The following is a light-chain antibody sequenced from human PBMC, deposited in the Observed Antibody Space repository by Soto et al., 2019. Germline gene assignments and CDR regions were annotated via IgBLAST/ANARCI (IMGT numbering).Light chain of an antibody. J-gene: IGLJ1*01. CDR3: SSYTSSSTLV. CDR1: SSDVGGYHY. Sequence: QAVVTQPASVSGSPGQSISISCTGTSSDVGGYHYVSWYQQHPGKAPKLMIYDVNNRPSGVSDRVSGSKSGNTASLTISGLQAEDEADYYCSSYTSSSTLVFGTGTKLPVL. CDR2: DVN. V-gene: IGLV2-14*01.